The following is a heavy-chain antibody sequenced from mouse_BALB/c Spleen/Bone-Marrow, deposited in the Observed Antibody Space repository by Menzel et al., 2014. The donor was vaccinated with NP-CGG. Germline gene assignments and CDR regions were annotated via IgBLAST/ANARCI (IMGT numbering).Heavy chain of an antibody. J-gene: IGHJ1*01. Sequence: EVQRVESGGGLVKPGGSLKLSCAASGFTFSTYAMSWVRQTPEKRLEWVATINTGGTYIYYADSVKGRFTISRDNAKNTLYLQMSSLRPEDTAMFYCARPRMITTYFDVWGAGTTVTVSS. D-gene: IGHD2-4*01. CDR3: ARPRMITTYFDV. V-gene: IGHV5-9-3*01. CDR1: GFTFSTYA. CDR2: INTGGTYI.